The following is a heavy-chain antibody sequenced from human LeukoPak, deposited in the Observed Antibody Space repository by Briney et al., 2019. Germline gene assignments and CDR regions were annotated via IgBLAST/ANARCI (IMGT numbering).Heavy chain of an antibody. CDR3: AGGDHYDSSGYWVPFDY. V-gene: IGHV1-69*05. J-gene: IGHJ4*01. Sequence: ASVKVSCKASGGTFSSYAISWVRQAPGQGLEWMGGIIPIFGTANYAQKFQGRVTITTDESTSTAYMELSSLRSEDTAVYYCAGGDHYDSSGYWVPFDYWGQEPWSPSPQ. CDR2: IIPIFGTA. CDR1: GGTFSSYA. D-gene: IGHD3-22*01.